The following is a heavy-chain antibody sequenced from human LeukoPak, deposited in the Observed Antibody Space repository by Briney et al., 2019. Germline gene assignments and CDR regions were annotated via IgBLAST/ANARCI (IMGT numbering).Heavy chain of an antibody. CDR2: IWYDGTNK. CDR1: GFTLSIYG. V-gene: IGHV3-33*06. Sequence: GRSLTLSCAVSGFTLSIYGMHWVRQAPGRGLEWVAVIWYDGTNKYYADSVRGRFTISRDSSKNTLYLQMNSLRAEDTAVYYCAKSGRNWAYLEYWGEGSLVTVSS. CDR3: AKSGRNWAYLEY. J-gene: IGHJ4*02. D-gene: IGHD7-27*01.